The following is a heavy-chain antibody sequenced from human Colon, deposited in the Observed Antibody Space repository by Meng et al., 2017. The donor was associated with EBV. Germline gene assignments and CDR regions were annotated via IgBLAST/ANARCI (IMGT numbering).Heavy chain of an antibody. CDR2: ISKMGDGI. V-gene: IGHV3-11*01. Sequence: LVESGGRFVKPGGSLSLSCAASGFNFNDYYMTWIRQAPGKGLEWVAFISKMGDGISYAESVRGRFTISRDSATHSLYLQMNSLRAEDTAVYYCARDLGGPRDYWGQGTLVTVSS. J-gene: IGHJ4*02. D-gene: IGHD6-25*01. CDR1: GFNFNDYY. CDR3: ARDLGGPRDY.